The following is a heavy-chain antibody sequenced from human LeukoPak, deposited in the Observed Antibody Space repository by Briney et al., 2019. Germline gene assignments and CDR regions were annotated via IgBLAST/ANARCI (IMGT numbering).Heavy chain of an antibody. D-gene: IGHD6-19*01. CDR2: IYYSGST. V-gene: IGHV4-59*08. CDR1: GGSISSYY. J-gene: IGHJ4*02. CDR3: ARRVGSEQRLVPFDY. Sequence: SETLSLTCTVSGGSISSYYWSWIRQPPGKGLEWIGYIYYSGSTNYNPSLKSRVTISVDTSKNQFSLKLSSVTAADTAVYYCARRVGSEQRLVPFDYWGQGTLVTVSS.